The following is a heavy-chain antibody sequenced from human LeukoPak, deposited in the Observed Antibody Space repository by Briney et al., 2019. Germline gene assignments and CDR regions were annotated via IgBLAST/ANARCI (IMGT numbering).Heavy chain of an antibody. CDR1: GFTFDDYA. Sequence: GGSLRLSCAASGFTFDDYAMNWVRQAPGKGLEWVSGISWNSDTIAYADSVKGRFTISRDNAQNSLYLQMNSLRAEDTALYYCAKDVSSYGLGSYSYFDYWGQGTLVTVSS. CDR3: AKDVSSYGLGSYSYFDY. J-gene: IGHJ4*02. D-gene: IGHD3-10*01. CDR2: ISWNSDTI. V-gene: IGHV3-9*01.